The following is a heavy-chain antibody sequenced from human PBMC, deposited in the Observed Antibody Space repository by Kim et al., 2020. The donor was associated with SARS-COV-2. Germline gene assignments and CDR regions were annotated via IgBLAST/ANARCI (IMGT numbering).Heavy chain of an antibody. CDR1: GHTFTAFS. Sequence: ASVKVSCKVSGHTFTAFSMYWVRQAPGKGLEWMGRFDPEDGETIYAQKFQGRVTMTEDTSTDTAYMELRSLISEDTAMYYCAISTAWYTAMDVWGQGTTV. V-gene: IGHV1-24*01. D-gene: IGHD6-13*01. CDR2: FDPEDGET. J-gene: IGHJ6*02. CDR3: AISTAWYTAMDV.